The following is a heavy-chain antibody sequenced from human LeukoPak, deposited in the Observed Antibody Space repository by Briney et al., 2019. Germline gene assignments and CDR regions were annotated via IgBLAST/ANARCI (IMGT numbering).Heavy chain of an antibody. CDR3: ARDYGGSSPFDS. V-gene: IGHV3-23*01. D-gene: IGHD4-23*01. CDR2: ITGSGGRT. Sequence: GGSLRLSCAASGFTFSSYAMNWVRQAPGKGLEWVSAITGSGGRTYYADSVKGRFTISRDNAKNSLYLQMNSLRAEDTAVYYCARDYGGSSPFDSWGQGTLVTVSS. J-gene: IGHJ4*02. CDR1: GFTFSSYA.